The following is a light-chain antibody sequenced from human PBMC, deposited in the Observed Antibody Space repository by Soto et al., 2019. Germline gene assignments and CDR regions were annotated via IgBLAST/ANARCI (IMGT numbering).Light chain of an antibody. CDR1: QSVSSY. V-gene: IGKV3-11*01. CDR2: DAS. Sequence: EIVLTQSPATLSLSPGERATLSCRASQSVSSYLVWYQHNPGQAPRLLIYDASNRATGIPARFSGSGSGTDFTLTISSLEPEDFAVYYCQQRSNWPPVTFGGGTKVEIK. CDR3: QQRSNWPPVT. J-gene: IGKJ4*01.